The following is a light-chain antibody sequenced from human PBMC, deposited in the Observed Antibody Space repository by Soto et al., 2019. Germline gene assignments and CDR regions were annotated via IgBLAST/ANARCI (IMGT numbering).Light chain of an antibody. Sequence: DIPMTQSPSSLSASVGDRVTITCRASQSISSYLNWYQQKPGKAPKLLIYAASSLQSGVPSRFSGSGSGTDFTLTISSLQPEDFATYYCQQRSTFGQGTKVEIK. CDR3: QQRST. J-gene: IGKJ1*01. CDR2: AAS. CDR1: QSISSY. V-gene: IGKV1-39*01.